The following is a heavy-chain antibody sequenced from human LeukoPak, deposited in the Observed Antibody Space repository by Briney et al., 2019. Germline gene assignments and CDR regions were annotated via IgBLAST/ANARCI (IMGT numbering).Heavy chain of an antibody. CDR3: ARDVVVVVATDSKFDY. J-gene: IGHJ4*02. D-gene: IGHD2-15*01. V-gene: IGHV3-21*01. Sequence: PGGSLRLSCAASGFTFSSYSMNWVRQAPGKGLEWVSSISTSSSYIHYADSVKGRFTISRDNAKNSLYLQMNSLRAEDTAVYYCARDVVVVVATDSKFDYWGQGTLVTVSS. CDR2: ISTSSSYI. CDR1: GFTFSSYS.